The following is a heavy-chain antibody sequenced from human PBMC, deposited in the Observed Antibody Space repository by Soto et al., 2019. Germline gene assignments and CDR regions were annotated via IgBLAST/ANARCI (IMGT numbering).Heavy chain of an antibody. D-gene: IGHD3-9*01. Sequence: QVQLVQSGAEVKKPGASVKVSCKASGYTFTSYYMHWVRQAPGQGLEWMGIINPSGGSTSYAQKFQGRVTMTRETSTSTVYMELGSLRSEDTAGYYCARDHEVNYYDILTGYYNKDHIRSQFDPWGQGTLVTVSS. J-gene: IGHJ5*02. CDR3: ARDHEVNYYDILTGYYNKDHIRSQFDP. V-gene: IGHV1-46*01. CDR1: GYTFTSYY. CDR2: INPSGGST.